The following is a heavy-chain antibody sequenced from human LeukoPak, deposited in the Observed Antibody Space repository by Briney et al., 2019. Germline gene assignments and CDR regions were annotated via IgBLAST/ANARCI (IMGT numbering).Heavy chain of an antibody. J-gene: IGHJ2*01. CDR1: SGSISTHS. CDR3: ARRPYWYFDL. Sequence: SETLSLTCSVSSGSISTHSWSWIRQAAGKRLEWIGHISPSGNTNYNPSLKSRVTMSVDTSKNHFSLKLSSVTAADTAVYYCARRPYWYFDLWGRGTLVTVSS. V-gene: IGHV4-4*07. CDR2: ISPSGNT.